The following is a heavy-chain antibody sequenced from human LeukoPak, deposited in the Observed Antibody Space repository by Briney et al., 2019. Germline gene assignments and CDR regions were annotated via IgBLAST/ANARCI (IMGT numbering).Heavy chain of an antibody. D-gene: IGHD6-13*01. V-gene: IGHV4-39*07. J-gene: IGHJ4*02. Sequence: SETLSLTCTVSGGSISSYYWSWIRQPPGKGLEWIGSIYYSGSTYYNPSLKSRVTISVDTSKNQFSLKLSSVTAADTAVYYCAHASSSWYHRIDYWGQGTLVTVSS. CDR1: GGSISSYY. CDR3: AHASSSWYHRIDY. CDR2: IYYSGST.